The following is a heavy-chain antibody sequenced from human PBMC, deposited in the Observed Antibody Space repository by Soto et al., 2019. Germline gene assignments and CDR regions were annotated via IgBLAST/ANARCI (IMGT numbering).Heavy chain of an antibody. CDR3: AKVMTTVVTPRCPPSQSWYFDL. J-gene: IGHJ2*01. Sequence: EVQLLESGGGWVQPGGSLRLSCAASGFTFSSYAMSWVRQAPGKGLEWVSAISGSGGSTYYADSVKGRFTISRDNSKNSLYLQMNSLRAEDTAVYYCAKVMTTVVTPRCPPSQSWYFDLWGRGTLVTVSS. CDR1: GFTFSSYA. D-gene: IGHD4-17*01. V-gene: IGHV3-23*01. CDR2: ISGSGGST.